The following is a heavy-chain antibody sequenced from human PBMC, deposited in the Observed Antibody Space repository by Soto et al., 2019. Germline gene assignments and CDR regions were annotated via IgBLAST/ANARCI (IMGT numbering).Heavy chain of an antibody. V-gene: IGHV4-4*02. CDR2: AHHSGRT. Sequence: QVQLQESGPGLVKPSGTLSLTCTVSGGSMTSSNWWNWVRQSPGKGLEWIGEAHHSGRTNYNPSLXSXVXLXXDKSKNHFSLQLSSVIAADTAVYYCARSEATGLDYWGQGTLVTVSS. CDR3: ARSEATGLDY. J-gene: IGHJ4*02. D-gene: IGHD1-26*01. CDR1: GGSMTSSNW.